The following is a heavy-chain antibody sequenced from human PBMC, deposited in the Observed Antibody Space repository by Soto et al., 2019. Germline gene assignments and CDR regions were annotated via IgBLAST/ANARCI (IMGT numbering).Heavy chain of an antibody. D-gene: IGHD3-10*01. J-gene: IGHJ5*02. CDR1: GGSISSSSYY. V-gene: IGHV4-39*01. CDR2: IYYSGST. Sequence: QLQLQESGPGLVKPSETLSLTCTVSGGSISSSSYYWGWIRQPPGKGLEWIGSIYYSGSTYYNPSLKSRVTISVDTSKNQFSLKLISVTAADTAVYYCASGLMVRGVIISRRYNWFDPWGQGTLVTVSS. CDR3: ASGLMVRGVIISRRYNWFDP.